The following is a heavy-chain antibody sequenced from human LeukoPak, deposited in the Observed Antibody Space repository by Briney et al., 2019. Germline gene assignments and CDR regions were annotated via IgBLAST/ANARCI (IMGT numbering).Heavy chain of an antibody. J-gene: IGHJ4*02. D-gene: IGHD1-26*01. Sequence: ASVKVSCKASGYTFTSYYMHWVRQAPGQGLEWMGWINPNSGGTNYAQKFQGRVTMTRDTSISTAYMELRSLTSDDTAVYYCAREESIGSYQFLHDYWGQGTLVTVSS. V-gene: IGHV1-2*02. CDR1: GYTFTSYY. CDR3: AREESIGSYQFLHDY. CDR2: INPNSGGT.